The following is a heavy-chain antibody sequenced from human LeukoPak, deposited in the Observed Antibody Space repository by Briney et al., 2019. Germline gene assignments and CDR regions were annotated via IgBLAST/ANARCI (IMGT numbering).Heavy chain of an antibody. D-gene: IGHD4-17*01. CDR3: ARLGDSGDYLVDS. J-gene: IGHJ4*02. V-gene: IGHV3-21*01. CDR2: ITRQSTYI. Sequence: GGSLRLSCAASGFTFSSSSLNWVRQAPGKGLEWVSSITRQSTYIYHADSMKGRFTISRDSAKNSLYLQMNSLRADDTAVYYCARLGDSGDYLVDSWGQGTLVTVSS. CDR1: GFTFSSSS.